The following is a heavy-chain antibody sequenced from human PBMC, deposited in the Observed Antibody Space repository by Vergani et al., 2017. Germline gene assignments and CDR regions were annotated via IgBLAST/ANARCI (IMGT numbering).Heavy chain of an antibody. CDR1: GGTFSSYA. D-gene: IGHD6-6*01. V-gene: IGHV1-69*01. J-gene: IGHJ2*01. CDR3: AWGHRYSSSSGGGNWYFDI. CDR2: IIPIFGTA. Sequence: QVQLVQSGAEVKKPGSSVKVSCKASGGTFSSYAISWVRQAPGQGLEWMGGIIPIFGTANYVQQFQGRVTITADETTSTAYMELSSRRSEDTAVYYCAWGHRYSSSSGGGNWYFDIWDGGTLVTVYS.